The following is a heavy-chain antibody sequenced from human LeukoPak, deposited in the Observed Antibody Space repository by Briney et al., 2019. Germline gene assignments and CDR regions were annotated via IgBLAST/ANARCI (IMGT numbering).Heavy chain of an antibody. CDR1: GFTFSGSA. CDR3: TRLCQGSSTSCSPRHYYGMDV. J-gene: IGHJ6*02. V-gene: IGHV3-73*01. D-gene: IGHD2-2*01. Sequence: GGSLKLSCAASGFTFSGSAMHWVRQASGKGLEWVGRIRSKANSYATAYAASVKGRFTISRDDSKNTAYLQMNSLKTEDTAVYYCTRLCQGSSTSCSPRHYYGMDVWGQGTTVTVSS. CDR2: IRSKANSYAT.